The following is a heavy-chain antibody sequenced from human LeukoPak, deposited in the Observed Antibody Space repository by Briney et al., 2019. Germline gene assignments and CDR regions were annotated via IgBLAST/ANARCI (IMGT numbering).Heavy chain of an antibody. CDR1: GFTLDDYA. V-gene: IGHV3-43*02. J-gene: IGHJ3*01. CDR3: AKDPYYYDSSGPYGDAFDV. D-gene: IGHD3-22*01. Sequence: GGSLRLSCAASGFTLDDYAMHWARQAPGKGLEWVSLISGDGGSTYYADSVKGRFTISRDSSKNSLYLQMNSLRTEDTALYYCAKDPYYYDSSGPYGDAFDVWGQGTMVTVSS. CDR2: ISGDGGST.